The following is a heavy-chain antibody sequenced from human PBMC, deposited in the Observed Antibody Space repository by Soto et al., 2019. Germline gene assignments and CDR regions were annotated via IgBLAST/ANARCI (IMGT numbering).Heavy chain of an antibody. CDR3: AKGISNYDILTGYYTDYGMDV. Sequence: GGSLRLSCAASGFTFSSYAMSWVRQAPGKGLEWVSAISGSGGSTYYADSVKGRFTISRDNSKNTLYLQMNSLRAEDTAVYFCAKGISNYDILTGYYTDYGMDVWGQGTTVTVSS. J-gene: IGHJ6*02. D-gene: IGHD3-9*01. CDR1: GFTFSSYA. CDR2: ISGSGGST. V-gene: IGHV3-23*01.